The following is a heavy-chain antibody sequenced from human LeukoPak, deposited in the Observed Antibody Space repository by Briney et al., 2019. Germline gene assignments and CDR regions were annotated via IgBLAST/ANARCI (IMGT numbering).Heavy chain of an antibody. CDR2: INHSGST. V-gene: IGHV4-34*01. CDR3: ARQGGSGSYYMTSFDP. Sequence: SETLSLTCAVYGGSFSGYYWSWIRQPPGKGLEWIGEINHSGSTNHSPSLKSRVTISVNTSKNQFSLKLSSVTAADTAVYYCARQGGSGSYYMTSFDPWGQGTLVTVSS. D-gene: IGHD3-10*01. CDR1: GGSFSGYY. J-gene: IGHJ5*02.